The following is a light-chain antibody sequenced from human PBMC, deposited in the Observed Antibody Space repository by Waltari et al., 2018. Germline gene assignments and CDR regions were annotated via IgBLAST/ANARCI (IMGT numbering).Light chain of an antibody. J-gene: IGLJ3*02. CDR1: SLRRYY. Sequence: SSELTQDPAVSVALGQTVSITCKGASLRRYYSSWYQQRPGQAPILILYGQDNRPSGIPDRFSGSTSGNTASLTITGAQAEDEADYYCLSRDTTSTRVFGGGTRLTV. CDR3: LSRDTTSTRV. V-gene: IGLV3-19*01. CDR2: GQD.